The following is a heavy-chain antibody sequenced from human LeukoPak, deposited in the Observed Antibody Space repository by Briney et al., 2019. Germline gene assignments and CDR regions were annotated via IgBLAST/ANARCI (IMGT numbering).Heavy chain of an antibody. Sequence: PSETLSLTCTVSGGSISSSSYYWGWIRQPPGKGLEWIGSIYYSGSTYYNPSLKSRVTISVDTSKNQFSLKLSSVTAADTAVYYCARRVSGRETKDGVDYWGQGTLVTVSS. V-gene: IGHV4-39*01. CDR2: IYYSGST. D-gene: IGHD2-15*01. CDR1: GGSISSSSYY. CDR3: ARRVSGRETKDGVDY. J-gene: IGHJ4*02.